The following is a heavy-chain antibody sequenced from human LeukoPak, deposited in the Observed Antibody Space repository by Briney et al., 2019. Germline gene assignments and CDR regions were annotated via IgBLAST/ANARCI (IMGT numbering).Heavy chain of an antibody. Sequence: SETLSLTCAVSGGSITATDFDWAWIRQPPGQALEWIATISSSGKSYYNPCFMSRVTISVDTSKNQFSLDVTSVTAADTGLFYCARFKGGTGFDYWGRGVLVIVS. V-gene: IGHV4-39*01. CDR2: ISSSGKS. CDR3: ARFKGGTGFDY. D-gene: IGHD1-26*01. CDR1: GGSITATDFD. J-gene: IGHJ4*02.